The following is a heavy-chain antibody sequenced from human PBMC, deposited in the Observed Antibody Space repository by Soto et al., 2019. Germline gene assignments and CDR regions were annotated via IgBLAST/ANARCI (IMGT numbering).Heavy chain of an antibody. Sequence: VQLLESGGGLAQPGGSLRLSCAASGFMFSRSGMTWVRQAPGMRLESVAGIGGSGRNTYYADSVKGRFTISRDNSKNPLFLKMNSLRDEDTAIYYPAKDGLRDSPSAIDYWGQGTRVNVSA. V-gene: IGHV3-23*01. CDR3: AKDGLRDSPSAIDY. CDR1: GFMFSRSG. CDR2: IGGSGRNT. J-gene: IGHJ4*02. D-gene: IGHD4-17*01.